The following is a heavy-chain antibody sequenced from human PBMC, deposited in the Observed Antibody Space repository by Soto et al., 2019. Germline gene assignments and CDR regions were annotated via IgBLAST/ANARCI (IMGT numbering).Heavy chain of an antibody. J-gene: IGHJ6*02. CDR1: GGTFSTAA. V-gene: IGHV1-69*12. D-gene: IGHD3-3*02. CDR3: ARDKDRPQLGGNYYYIMDV. Sequence: QVQVEQSGAEVKKPGSSVKVSCKASGGTFSTAAISWVRQAPGQGLEWMGGIMPIFRTANYAQKFQGRVTITADESTTTAYLELRSLRSEDTAVYYCARDKDRPQLGGNYYYIMDVWGQGTTVTVYS. CDR2: IMPIFRTA.